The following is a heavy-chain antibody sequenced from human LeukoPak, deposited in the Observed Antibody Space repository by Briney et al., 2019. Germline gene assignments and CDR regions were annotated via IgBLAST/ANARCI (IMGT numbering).Heavy chain of an antibody. CDR1: GFTFDDYA. J-gene: IGHJ4*02. CDR2: ISGDGGST. V-gene: IGHV3-43*02. D-gene: IGHD3-22*01. Sequence: GGSLRLSCAASGFTFDDYAMHWVRQAPGKGLEWVSLISGDGGSTYYADSVKGRFTISRDNSKNSLYLQMNSLRTEDTALYYCAKDLYSLPNYYDSSGYRYWGQGTLVTVSS. CDR3: AKDLYSLPNYYDSSGYRY.